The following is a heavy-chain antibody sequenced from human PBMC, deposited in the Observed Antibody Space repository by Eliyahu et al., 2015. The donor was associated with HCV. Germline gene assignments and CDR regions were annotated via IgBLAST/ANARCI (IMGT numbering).Heavy chain of an antibody. V-gene: IGHV4-39*02. CDR2: VYHLGGT. CDR1: XGSVNNSESX. Sequence: QLQLQESGPGLVKSSETLSLTCTVSXGSVNNSESXWGXIRQPXGKXLEWIGSVYHLGGTLYNPSLRSRVTISVDTSKNFFSLSLTSVTATDTARYFCARSSNGFDVWGQGTTVTVS. CDR3: ARSSNGFDV. J-gene: IGHJ6*02. D-gene: IGHD6-25*01.